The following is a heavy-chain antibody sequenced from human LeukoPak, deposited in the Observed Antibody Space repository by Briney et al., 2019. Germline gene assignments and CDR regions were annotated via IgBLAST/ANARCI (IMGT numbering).Heavy chain of an antibody. D-gene: IGHD6-13*01. CDR1: GYTFTGYY. CDR2: INPNSGGT. V-gene: IGHV1-2*04. CDR3: ARDAAESATAVYFDY. Sequence: ASVKVSCKASGYTFTGYYMHWVRQAPGQGLEWMGWINPNSGGTNYAQKFQGWVTMTRDTSISTAYMELSRLRSDDTAVYYCARDAAESATAVYFDYWGQGTLVTVSS. J-gene: IGHJ4*02.